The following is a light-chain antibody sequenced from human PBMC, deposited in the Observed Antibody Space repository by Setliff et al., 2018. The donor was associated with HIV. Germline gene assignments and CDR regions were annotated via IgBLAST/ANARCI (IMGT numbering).Light chain of an antibody. J-gene: IGLJ1*01. CDR2: EVS. Sequence: QSALTQPASVSGSPGQSITISCTGTSSDVGTYNLVSWYQQHPGKAPKLMIYEVSKRPSGVSNRFSGSKSGNTASLTISGLQAEDEADYYCCSYAGSYVCGTGTKV. CDR1: SSDVGTYNL. V-gene: IGLV2-23*02. CDR3: CSYAGSYV.